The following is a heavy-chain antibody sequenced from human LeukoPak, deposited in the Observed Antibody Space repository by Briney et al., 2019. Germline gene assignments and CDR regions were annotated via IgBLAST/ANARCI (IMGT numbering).Heavy chain of an antibody. CDR1: GGSISSSSYY. V-gene: IGHV4-39*07. D-gene: IGHD3-22*01. CDR3: ARAGSNYYDSSGYYESTYYFDY. J-gene: IGHJ4*02. CDR2: IYYSGST. Sequence: SETLSLTCTVSGGSISSSSYYWGWIRQPPGKGLEWIGSIYYSGSTYYNPSLKSRVTISVDTSKNQFSLKLSSVTAADTAVYYCARAGSNYYDSSGYYESTYYFDYWGQGTLVTVSS.